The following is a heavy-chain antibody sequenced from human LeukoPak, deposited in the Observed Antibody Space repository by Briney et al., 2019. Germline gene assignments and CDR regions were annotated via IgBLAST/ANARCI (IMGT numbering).Heavy chain of an antibody. CDR3: AGGPDSAKAGY. Sequence: TLSLTCAVSGASISSGDFYWNWIRQPAGKGLEWIGRSYTSGSTDYSPSLQSRVTILLDTSKNQFSLKLRSVTAADSAMYYCAGGPDSAKAGYWGQGGLAAVSS. CDR1: GASISSGDFY. J-gene: IGHJ4*02. D-gene: IGHD3-3*01. CDR2: SYTSGST. V-gene: IGHV4-61*02.